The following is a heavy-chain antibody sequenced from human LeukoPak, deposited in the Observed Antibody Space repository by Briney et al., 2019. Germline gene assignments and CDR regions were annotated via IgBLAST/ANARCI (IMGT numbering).Heavy chain of an antibody. V-gene: IGHV1-8*03. Sequence: ASVKVSCKASGYTFTSYDINWVRQTTGQGLEWMGWMNPNSGNTGYAQKFQGRVTITRSTSISTAYMELSSLRSEDTAVYYCARVCRGGLPAAPYDWFDPWGQGTLVTVSS. CDR3: ARVCRGGLPAAPYDWFDP. CDR1: GYTFTSYD. CDR2: MNPNSGNT. J-gene: IGHJ5*02. D-gene: IGHD2-2*01.